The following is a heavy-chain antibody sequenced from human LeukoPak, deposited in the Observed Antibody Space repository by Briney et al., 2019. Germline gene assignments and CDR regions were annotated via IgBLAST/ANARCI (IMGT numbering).Heavy chain of an antibody. D-gene: IGHD3/OR15-3a*01. CDR2: IYYSGST. CDR3: ARVGLGRDKGAFDI. J-gene: IGHJ3*02. V-gene: IGHV4-39*07. CDR1: GGSISSSSYY. Sequence: SETLSLTCTVSGGSISSSSYYWGWIRQPPGKGLEWIGSIYYSGSTYYNPSLKSRVTISLDTSKSQFSLKLSSVSAADTSTYYCARVGLGRDKGAFDIWGQGAMVTVSS.